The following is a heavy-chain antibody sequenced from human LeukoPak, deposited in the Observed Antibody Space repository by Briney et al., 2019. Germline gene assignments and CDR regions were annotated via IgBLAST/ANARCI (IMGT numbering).Heavy chain of an antibody. CDR3: ARDPLSTNDFDI. V-gene: IGHV4-59*01. CDR2: INYSGTT. D-gene: IGHD1-1*01. CDR1: GGSITNSY. Sequence: SETLSLTCAVSGGSITNSYWNWIRQSPGKGLEWIGYINYSGTTNYNPSLKNRVTISVGTSKNQFSLKLSSVTAADTAVYFCARDPLSTNDFDIWGQGTMVTVSS. J-gene: IGHJ3*02.